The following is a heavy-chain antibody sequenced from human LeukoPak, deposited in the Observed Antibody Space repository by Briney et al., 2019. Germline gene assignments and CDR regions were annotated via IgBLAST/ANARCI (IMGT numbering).Heavy chain of an antibody. Sequence: GGSLRLSCAASGFTFSNYGMHWVRQAPGKGLEWVAFIRYDGSNEYYADSVKGRFTISRDNSKNTLYLQMNSLRAEDTAEDTAVYYCAKSSTNCYNGDLRYNRYCHPDYWGQGTLVTVSS. CDR1: GFTFSNYG. J-gene: IGHJ4*02. CDR2: IRYDGSNE. V-gene: IGHV3-30*02. D-gene: IGHD2-2*02. CDR3: VYYCAKSSTNCYNGDLRYNRYCHPDY.